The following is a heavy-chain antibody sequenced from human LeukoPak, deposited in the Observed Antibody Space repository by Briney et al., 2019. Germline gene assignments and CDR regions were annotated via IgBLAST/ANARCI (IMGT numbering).Heavy chain of an antibody. CDR3: ASKVGVRNWYGDY. V-gene: IGHV3-30-3*01. CDR2: ISYDGSNK. CDR1: GFTFSSYA. D-gene: IGHD1-1*01. J-gene: IGHJ4*02. Sequence: GGSLRLSCAASGFTFSSYAMHWVRQAPGKGLEWVAVISYDGSNKYYADSVKGRFTISRDNSKNTLYLQMNSLRAEDTAVYYCASKVGVRNWYGDYWGQGTLVTVSS.